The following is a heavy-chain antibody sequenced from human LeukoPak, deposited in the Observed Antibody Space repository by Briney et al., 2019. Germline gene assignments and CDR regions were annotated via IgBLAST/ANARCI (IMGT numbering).Heavy chain of an antibody. Sequence: GASVKVSCKTSGYTFTDYYMHWVRQAPGQGLEGMGWINPKHGGTRYAQKFKGRVTMTRDTSISTAYMELSRLRSDDTAVYYCARGSLLSSSSWIPPTPEWGQGTLVSVSS. CDR1: GYTFTDYY. CDR2: INPKHGGT. J-gene: IGHJ4*02. D-gene: IGHD6-13*01. CDR3: ARGSLLSSSSWIPPTPE. V-gene: IGHV1-2*02.